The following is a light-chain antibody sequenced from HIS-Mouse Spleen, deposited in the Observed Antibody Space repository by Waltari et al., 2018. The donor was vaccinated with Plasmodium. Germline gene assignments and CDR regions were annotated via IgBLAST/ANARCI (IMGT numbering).Light chain of an antibody. V-gene: IGLV2-23*03. CDR1: RSDVGSYNL. CDR3: CSYAGSSTFV. Sequence: QSALTQPASVSGSSGQSITLSCTGTRSDVGSYNLVSWYQQHPGKAPKLMIYEGSKRPSGVSNRFSGSKSGNTASLTISGLQAEDEADYYCCSYAGSSTFVFGGGTKLTVL. J-gene: IGLJ3*02. CDR2: EGS.